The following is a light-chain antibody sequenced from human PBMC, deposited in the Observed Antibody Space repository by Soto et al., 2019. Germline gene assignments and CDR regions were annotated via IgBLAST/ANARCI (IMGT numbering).Light chain of an antibody. V-gene: IGKV3-15*01. CDR2: EAS. Sequence: RGMTQSPATLSASPGERVVLSCRATQTVTNKLAWYQQKPGQSPRLLIYEASIRATGIPARFSGSGSGTEFTLTISSLQSEDFVLYYCQQYNSWPVTFGGGTKVAIK. J-gene: IGKJ4*01. CDR3: QQYNSWPVT. CDR1: QTVTNK.